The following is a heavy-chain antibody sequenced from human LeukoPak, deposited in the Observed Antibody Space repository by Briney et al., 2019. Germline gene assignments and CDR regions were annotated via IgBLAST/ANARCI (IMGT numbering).Heavy chain of an antibody. CDR3: ARVHGTYSWYFDL. Sequence: SETLSLTCAVYGGSFSGYYWSWIRQPPGEGLEWIGEINHSGSTNHNPSLKSRVTTSVDTSKNQFSLKLSSVTAADTAVYYCARVHGTYSWYFDLWGRGTLVTVSS. CDR1: GGSFSGYY. CDR2: INHSGST. J-gene: IGHJ2*01. V-gene: IGHV4-34*01. D-gene: IGHD1-26*01.